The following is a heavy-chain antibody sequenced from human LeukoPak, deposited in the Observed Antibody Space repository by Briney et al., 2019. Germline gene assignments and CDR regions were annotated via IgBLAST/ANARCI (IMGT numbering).Heavy chain of an antibody. Sequence: ASVKVSCKASGYTFTSYGISWVRQAPGQGLEWMGWINPNSGGTNYAQKFQGRFTMTRDTSISTAYMELSRLRSDDTAVYYCARDPSRRGDFDYWGQGTLVTVSS. D-gene: IGHD3-10*01. CDR3: ARDPSRRGDFDY. J-gene: IGHJ4*02. CDR2: INPNSGGT. V-gene: IGHV1-2*02. CDR1: GYTFTSYG.